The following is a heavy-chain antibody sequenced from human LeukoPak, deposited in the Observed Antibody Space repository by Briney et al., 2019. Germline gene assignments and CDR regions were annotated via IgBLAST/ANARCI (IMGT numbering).Heavy chain of an antibody. CDR3: ARQSSGSYLDY. Sequence: SQTLSLTCTVSGGSISSGDYYWSWIRQPPGKGLEWIGSIYYSGSTYYNPSLKSRVTISVDTSKNQFSLKLSSVTAADTAVYYCARQSSGSYLDYWGQGTLVTVSS. J-gene: IGHJ4*02. V-gene: IGHV4-39*01. CDR2: IYYSGST. CDR1: GGSISSGDYY. D-gene: IGHD1-26*01.